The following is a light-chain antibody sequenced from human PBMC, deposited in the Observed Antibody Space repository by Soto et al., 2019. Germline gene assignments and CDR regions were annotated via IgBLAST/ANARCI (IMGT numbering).Light chain of an antibody. CDR2: STS. V-gene: IGLV7-43*01. CDR1: TGAVTSGHY. J-gene: IGLJ3*02. Sequence: TVVAQESSLTVSPGGTVTLTCASSTGAVTSGHYPNWFQQKPGHAPRALIYSTSHRHSWTPARFSGSLLGGKAALTLSGVQPEDEAEYSCLLYYAGAWVFGGGTKLTVL. CDR3: LLYYAGAWV.